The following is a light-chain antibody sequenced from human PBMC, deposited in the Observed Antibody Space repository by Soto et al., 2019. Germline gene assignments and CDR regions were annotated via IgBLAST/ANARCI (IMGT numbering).Light chain of an antibody. Sequence: QSVLTQPPSASGTPGQRVTISCSGSSSNIGSNYVYWYQQLPGTAPKLLIYRNNQRPSGVPDRFSDSKSGTSASLAISGLRSKDEADYYCAAWDDSLSGQVFGTGTKVTVL. J-gene: IGLJ1*01. CDR3: AAWDDSLSGQV. CDR1: SSNIGSNY. CDR2: RNN. V-gene: IGLV1-47*01.